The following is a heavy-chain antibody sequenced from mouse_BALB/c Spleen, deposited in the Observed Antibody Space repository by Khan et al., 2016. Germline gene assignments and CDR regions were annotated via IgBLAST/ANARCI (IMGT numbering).Heavy chain of an antibody. CDR1: GYSFTSYW. CDR2: IDPSDSET. D-gene: IGHD3-3*01. Sequence: QFQLQQSGPQLVRPGASVKISCKASGYSFTSYWIHWVKQRPGQGLDWIGMIDPSDSETKLDQNFRDKATLTVDKSSRTAYMQLSSPTSEDSAIYYCTRREGVWGQGTTLTVSS. V-gene: IGHV1S126*01. CDR3: TRREGV. J-gene: IGHJ2*01.